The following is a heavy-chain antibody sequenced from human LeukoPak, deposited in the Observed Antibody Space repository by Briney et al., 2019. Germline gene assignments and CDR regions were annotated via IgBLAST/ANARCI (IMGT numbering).Heavy chain of an antibody. D-gene: IGHD2-21*02. CDR3: TKVRLSNLYYYYGMDV. V-gene: IGHV3-23*01. CDR1: GFTFTHYA. J-gene: IGHJ6*02. CDR2: ISSSGGTT. Sequence: PGGSLRLSCAASGFTFTHYAMNWVRQAPGKGLEWLSAISSSGGTTCYADSVKGRFTISRDNSRNTLYLQMNSLRVADTAVYFCTKVRLSNLYYYYGMDVWGQGTTVTVSS.